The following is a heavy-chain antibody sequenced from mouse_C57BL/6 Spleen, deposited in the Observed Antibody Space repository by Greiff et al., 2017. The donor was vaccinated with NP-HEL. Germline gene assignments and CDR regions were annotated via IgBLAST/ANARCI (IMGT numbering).Heavy chain of an antibody. CDR2: IYPGDGDT. V-gene: IGHV1-80*01. CDR3: ARNYDGKDYAMDY. J-gene: IGHJ4*01. Sequence: VQVVESGAELVKPGASVKISCKASGYAFSSYWMNWVKQRPGKGLEWIGQIYPGDGDTNYNGKFKGKATLTADKSSSTAYMQLSSLTSEDSAVYFCARNYDGKDYAMDYWGQGTSVTVSS. D-gene: IGHD2-3*01. CDR1: GYAFSSYW.